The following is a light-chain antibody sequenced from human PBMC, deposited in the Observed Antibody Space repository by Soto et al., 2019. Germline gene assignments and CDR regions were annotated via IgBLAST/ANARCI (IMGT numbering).Light chain of an antibody. Sequence: DIQMTQSPSSLSASVGDRVTITCQASQDIGNNLNWYQQKPGKAPKLLIYDASNLETGVPSRFSGSGSETDFSCTISSLQPEDIATYYCQHYDNLPALTFGGGTRVEIK. CDR3: QHYDNLPALT. CDR2: DAS. V-gene: IGKV1-33*01. J-gene: IGKJ4*01. CDR1: QDIGNN.